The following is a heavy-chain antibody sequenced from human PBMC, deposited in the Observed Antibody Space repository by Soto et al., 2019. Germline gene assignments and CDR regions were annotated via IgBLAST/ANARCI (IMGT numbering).Heavy chain of an antibody. Sequence: VASVKVSCKASGYTFTSYGISWVRQAPGQGLEWMGWISAYNGNTNYAQKLQGRVTMTTDTSTSTAYMELRSLRSDDTAVYYCARTGTILYYYYMDVWGKGTTVTVSS. CDR2: ISAYNGNT. J-gene: IGHJ6*03. V-gene: IGHV1-18*01. CDR1: GYTFTSYG. CDR3: ARTGTILYYYYMDV. D-gene: IGHD1-7*01.